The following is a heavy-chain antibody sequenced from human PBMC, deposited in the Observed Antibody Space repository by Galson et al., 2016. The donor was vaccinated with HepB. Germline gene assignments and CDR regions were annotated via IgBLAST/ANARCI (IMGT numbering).Heavy chain of an antibody. CDR3: ALVPWESVATFDV. CDR1: GLAFGRSW. Sequence: SLRLSCAVSGLAFGRSWLSCVRPEPGKGLEWVAIIKQDGSEKYYVDSVKGRFTISRDNAKKSLYLQRNSLRAEDTAVYYCALVPWESVATFDVWGQGTLVTVSS. V-gene: IGHV3-7*01. J-gene: IGHJ3*01. CDR2: IKQDGSEK. D-gene: IGHD2-21*01.